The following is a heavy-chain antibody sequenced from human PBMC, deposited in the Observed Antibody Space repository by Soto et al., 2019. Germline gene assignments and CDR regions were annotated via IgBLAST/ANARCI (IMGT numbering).Heavy chain of an antibody. CDR3: ARPRGRSSSHHAFDI. J-gene: IGHJ3*02. CDR1: GFTVSSNY. CDR2: ISSSSGYI. D-gene: IGHD6-13*01. V-gene: IGHV3-21*01. Sequence: PGGSLRLSCAASGFTVSSNYMSWVRQAPGKGLEWVSSISSSSGYIYYADSVKGRFTISRDNAKNSLSLQMNSLRAEDTAVYYCARPRGRSSSHHAFDIWGQGTMVTVSS.